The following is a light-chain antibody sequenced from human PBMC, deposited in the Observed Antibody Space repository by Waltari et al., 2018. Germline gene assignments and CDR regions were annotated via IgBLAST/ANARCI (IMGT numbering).Light chain of an antibody. CDR2: GAS. CDR3: LQYNNWPPFT. Sequence: EIVMTQSPATLSVSPGERATPSCRASQSVSSSLAWYQQKPGQAPRLLIYGASTRATGIPARFSGSGSGTEFALTISSLQSEDFAVYYCLQYNNWPPFTFGQGTKLEIK. CDR1: QSVSSS. J-gene: IGKJ2*01. V-gene: IGKV3-15*01.